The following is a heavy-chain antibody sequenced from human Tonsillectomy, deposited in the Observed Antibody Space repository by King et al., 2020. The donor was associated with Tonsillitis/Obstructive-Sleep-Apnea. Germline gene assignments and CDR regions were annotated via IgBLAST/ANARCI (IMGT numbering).Heavy chain of an antibody. Sequence: VQLVQSGAEVKKPGESLRISCKGSGYTFTSHWIVWVRQMPGKGLEWMGRVDPSDSYTTYSPAFQGHVTMSVDKSSSTAYLQWSSLKASDTAMYSCATRPLQLAFGWFDPWGQGTLVTVSS. CDR2: VDPSDSYT. CDR3: ATRPLQLAFGWFDP. D-gene: IGHD3-16*01. V-gene: IGHV5-10-1*01. J-gene: IGHJ5*02. CDR1: GYTFTSHW.